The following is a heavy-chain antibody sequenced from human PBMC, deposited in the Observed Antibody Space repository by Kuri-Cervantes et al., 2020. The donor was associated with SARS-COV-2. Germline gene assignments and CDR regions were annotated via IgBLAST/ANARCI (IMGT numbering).Heavy chain of an antibody. CDR3: ARVSSGWYSRLFDY. CDR1: GGSFSGYY. J-gene: IGHJ4*02. D-gene: IGHD6-19*01. Sequence: SQTLSLTCAVYGGSFSGYYWSWIRQPPGKGLEWIGEINHSGSTNYNPSLKSRVTISVDTSKNQFSLKLSSVTAADTAVYYCARVSSGWYSRLFDYWGQGTLVTVSS. CDR2: INHSGST. V-gene: IGHV4-34*01.